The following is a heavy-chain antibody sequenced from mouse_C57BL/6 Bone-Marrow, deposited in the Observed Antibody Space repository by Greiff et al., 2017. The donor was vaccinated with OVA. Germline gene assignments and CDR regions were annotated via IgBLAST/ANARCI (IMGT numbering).Heavy chain of an antibody. J-gene: IGHJ4*01. CDR3: ARHLYYGSSYDYYAMDY. CDR2: ISNLAYSI. Sequence: EVQGVESGGGLVQPGGSLKLSCAASGFTFSDYGMAWVRQAPRKGPEWVAFISNLAYSIYYADTVTGRFTISIENAKNTLYLEMSSLRSEDTAMYYCARHLYYGSSYDYYAMDYWGQGTSVTVSS. CDR1: GFTFSDYG. D-gene: IGHD1-1*01. V-gene: IGHV5-15*01.